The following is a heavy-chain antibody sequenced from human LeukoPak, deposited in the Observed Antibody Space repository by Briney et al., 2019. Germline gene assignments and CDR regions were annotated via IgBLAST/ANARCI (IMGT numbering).Heavy chain of an antibody. Sequence: PSETLSLTCTVSGGSISVNTYYWGWIRQPPGKGLEWIGTIYYSGATYYNPSLQSRVTISVDTSKNQFSLKLTSVTAADTAVYFCARDSYYDFWSGYYIDSWGQGALVTVSS. CDR3: ARDSYYDFWSGYYIDS. D-gene: IGHD3-3*01. CDR1: GGSISVNTYY. J-gene: IGHJ4*02. V-gene: IGHV4-39*02. CDR2: IYYSGAT.